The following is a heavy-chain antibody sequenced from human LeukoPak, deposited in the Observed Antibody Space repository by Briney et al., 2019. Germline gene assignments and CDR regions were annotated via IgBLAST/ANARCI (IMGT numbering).Heavy chain of an antibody. CDR2: ITDSGRKT. CDR3: ANLSGRRSITMIVVVIPDGY. Sequence: GSLRLSCAASGLTFSNYAMNWVRQASGRGLEWVSGITDSGRKTYYADSVKGRFSISRDNSKNTVYLQMSDLRAEDTAVYYCANLSGRRSITMIVVVIPDGYWGQGTLVTVSS. V-gene: IGHV3-23*01. D-gene: IGHD3-22*01. J-gene: IGHJ4*02. CDR1: GLTFSNYA.